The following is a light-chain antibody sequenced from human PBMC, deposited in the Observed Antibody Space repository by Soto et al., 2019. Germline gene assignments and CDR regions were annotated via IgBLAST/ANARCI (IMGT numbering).Light chain of an antibody. V-gene: IGKV3-20*01. CDR3: QQFGNSPYT. J-gene: IGKJ2*01. CDR1: QSVSSSY. Sequence: EIVLTQSPGTMSLSPGERATLSCRASQSVSSSYLAWYRQKHGQAPRLLIYGASSRANGIPDRFSGSGSGTDFTLTISRLEPEDFAVYYCQQFGNSPYTFGQGTRLEIK. CDR2: GAS.